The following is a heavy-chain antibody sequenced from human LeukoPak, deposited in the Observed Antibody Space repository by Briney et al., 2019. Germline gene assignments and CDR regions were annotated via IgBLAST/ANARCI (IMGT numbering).Heavy chain of an antibody. CDR2: ISWNSGSI. Sequence: PGGSLRLSCAASGFTFDDYAMHWVRQAPGKGLEWVSGISWNSGSIVYADSVKGRFTISRDNAKNSLYLQMNSLRAEDTALYYCASSWYRNYFDYWGQGTLVTVSS. D-gene: IGHD6-13*01. CDR3: ASSWYRNYFDY. CDR1: GFTFDDYA. V-gene: IGHV3-9*01. J-gene: IGHJ4*02.